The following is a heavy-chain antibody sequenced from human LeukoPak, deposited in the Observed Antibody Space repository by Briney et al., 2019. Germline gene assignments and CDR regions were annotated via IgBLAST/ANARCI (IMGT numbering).Heavy chain of an antibody. Sequence: GGSLRLSCAASGFTFSSYAMSWVRQAPGKGLEWVSAISGSGGSTYYADSVKGRFTISRDNSKNTLYLQMNSLRAEDTAVYYCAKDRREVVVAATNFDYWGQGTLVTVSS. CDR1: GFTFSSYA. J-gene: IGHJ4*02. D-gene: IGHD2-15*01. CDR3: AKDRREVVVAATNFDY. V-gene: IGHV3-23*01. CDR2: ISGSGGST.